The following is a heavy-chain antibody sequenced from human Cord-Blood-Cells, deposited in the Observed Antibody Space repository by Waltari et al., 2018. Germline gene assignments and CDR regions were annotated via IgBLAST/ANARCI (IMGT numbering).Heavy chain of an antibody. CDR3: ARDYSQLGDAFDI. Sequence: EVQLVESGGGLVQPGGSLRLPCAASGFTFSSYWMSWVRWAPGKGLEWVANIKQDGSEKYYVDSVKGRFTISRDNAKNSLYLQMNSLRAEDTAVYYCARDYSQLGDAFDIWGQGTMVTVSS. CDR1: GFTFSSYW. J-gene: IGHJ3*02. D-gene: IGHD6-13*01. CDR2: IKQDGSEK. V-gene: IGHV3-7*01.